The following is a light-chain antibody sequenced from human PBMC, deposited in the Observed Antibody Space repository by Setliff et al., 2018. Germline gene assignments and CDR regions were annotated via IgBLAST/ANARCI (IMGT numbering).Light chain of an antibody. V-gene: IGLV2-8*01. CDR2: EVS. CDR3: CSYAASYNPYV. CDR1: SSDVGGINH. J-gene: IGLJ1*01. Sequence: QSALTQPPSASGSPGQSVTISCTRTSSDVGGINHVSWYQQHPGKAPRLMIFEVSKRPSGVPDRFSGSKSGYTASLTVSGLQAEDEADYYCCSYAASYNPYVFGSGTKVTVL.